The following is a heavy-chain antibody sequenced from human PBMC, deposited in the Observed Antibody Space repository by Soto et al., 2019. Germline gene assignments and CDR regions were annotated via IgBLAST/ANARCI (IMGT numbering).Heavy chain of an antibody. D-gene: IGHD5-18*01. J-gene: IGHJ6*02. CDR3: AADTAMAKTHYYYGMDV. Sequence: SVKVSCKASGFTFTSSAVQWVRQARGQRLEWVGWIVVGSGNTNYAQKFQERVTITRDMSTSTAYMELSSLRSEDTAVYYCAADTAMAKTHYYYGMDVWGQGTTVTVSS. V-gene: IGHV1-58*01. CDR2: IVVGSGNT. CDR1: GFTFTSSA.